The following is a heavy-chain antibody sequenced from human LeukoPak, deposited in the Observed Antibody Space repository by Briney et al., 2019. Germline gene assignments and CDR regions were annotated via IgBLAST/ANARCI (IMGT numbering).Heavy chain of an antibody. CDR2: ISSSSSYI. Sequence: GRSLRLSCAASGFTFSSYSMNWVRQAPGKGLEWVSSISSSSSYIYYADSVKGRFTISRDNAKNSLYLQMNSLRAEDTAVYYCARDRGNYVWGSYRPLWGQGTLVTVSS. J-gene: IGHJ4*02. CDR1: GFTFSSYS. CDR3: ARDRGNYVWGSYRPL. V-gene: IGHV3-21*01. D-gene: IGHD3-16*02.